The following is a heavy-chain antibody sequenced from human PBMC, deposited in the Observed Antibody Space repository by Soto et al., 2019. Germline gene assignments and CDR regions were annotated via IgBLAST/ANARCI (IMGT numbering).Heavy chain of an antibody. CDR3: ATPSARPNGSLEH. J-gene: IGHJ4*02. Sequence: QVQLVQSGAEVKKPGSSVNVSCKASGGTFSSYAISWVRQAPGHGLEWMGGIIPILGTANYAQKFQGRVTITADESTSTAYMELSSLRSEDTAVYYCATPSARPNGSLEHWGQGTRVTVSS. V-gene: IGHV1-69*01. CDR1: GGTFSSYA. CDR2: IIPILGTA. D-gene: IGHD1-26*01.